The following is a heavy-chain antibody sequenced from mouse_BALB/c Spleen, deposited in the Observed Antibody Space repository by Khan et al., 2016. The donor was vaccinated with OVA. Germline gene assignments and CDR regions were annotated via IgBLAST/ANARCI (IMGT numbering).Heavy chain of an antibody. Sequence: EVKLLESGPGLVKPSQSLSLTCTVTGYPITSGYGWNWIRQFPGNKLEWMGYISYSGSNNYNPSLKSRISINRDTSKNQFFLQLNSVTTEDTATYYCARTARIKFWGQGTTLTVSS. CDR2: ISYSGSN. CDR1: GYPITSGYG. CDR3: ARTARIKF. D-gene: IGHD1-2*01. J-gene: IGHJ2*01. V-gene: IGHV3-2*02.